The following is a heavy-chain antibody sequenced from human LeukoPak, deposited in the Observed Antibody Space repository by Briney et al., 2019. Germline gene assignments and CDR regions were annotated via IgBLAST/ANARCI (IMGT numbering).Heavy chain of an antibody. V-gene: IGHV3-49*03. Sequence: PGGSLRLSCTASGFTFGDYAMSWFRQAPGKGLEWVGFIRSKAYGGTTEYAASVKGRFTISRDDSKSIAYLQMNSLKTEDTAVYYCTRDLSGYSSGWYIYWGQGTLVTVSS. J-gene: IGHJ4*02. CDR1: GFTFGDYA. CDR2: IRSKAYGGTT. D-gene: IGHD6-19*01. CDR3: TRDLSGYSSGWYIY.